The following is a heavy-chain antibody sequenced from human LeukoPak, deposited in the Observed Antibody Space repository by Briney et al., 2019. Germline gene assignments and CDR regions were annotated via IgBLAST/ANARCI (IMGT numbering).Heavy chain of an antibody. CDR1: VFTVITND. CDR2: LYSDGNT. Sequence: GSLRLSCATSVFTVITNDMSGVRQASGKGLEWVSVLYSDGNTKYADSVQGRFTISRDNSKNTLYLEMNSLSPDDTAVYYCARGVEPLAANTLAYWGQGTLVTVSS. D-gene: IGHD1-14*01. V-gene: IGHV3-53*01. J-gene: IGHJ4*02. CDR3: ARGVEPLAANTLAY.